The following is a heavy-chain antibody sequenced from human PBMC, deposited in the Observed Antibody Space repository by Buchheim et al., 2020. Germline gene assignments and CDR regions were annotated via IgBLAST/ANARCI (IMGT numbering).Heavy chain of an antibody. CDR3: ARGDSRLFDY. J-gene: IGHJ4*02. CDR2: IYYSGST. Sequence: QLQLQESGPRLVKPSETLSLTCSVSGGSISSSSYYWGWIRQPPGKGLEWIGSIYYSGSTYYNPSLKSRVTMSVDTSKNQFSLKPSSVTAADTAVYYCARGDSRLFDYWGQGTL. D-gene: IGHD4-11*01. V-gene: IGHV4-39*07. CDR1: GGSISSSSYY.